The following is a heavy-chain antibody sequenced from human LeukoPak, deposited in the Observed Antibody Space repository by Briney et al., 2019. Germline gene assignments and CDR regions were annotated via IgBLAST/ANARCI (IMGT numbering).Heavy chain of an antibody. Sequence: NPSETLSLTCAVYGGSFSGYYWSWIRQPPGKGLEWIGEINHSGSTNYNPSLKSRVTISVDTSKNQFSLKLSSVTAADTAVYYCARAPPDLYDSSGYYEYFQHWGQGTLVTVSS. CDR3: ARAPPDLYDSSGYYEYFQH. CDR2: INHSGST. D-gene: IGHD3-22*01. CDR1: GGSFSGYY. V-gene: IGHV4-34*01. J-gene: IGHJ1*01.